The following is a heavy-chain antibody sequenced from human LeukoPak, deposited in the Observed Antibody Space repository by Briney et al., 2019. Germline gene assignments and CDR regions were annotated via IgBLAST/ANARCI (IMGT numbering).Heavy chain of an antibody. J-gene: IGHJ3*02. CDR1: GFTFSSYA. Sequence: PGRSLRLSCSASGFTFSSYAMHWVRQAPGKGLEYVSAISSNGGSTYYADSVKGRFTISRDNSKNTLYLQMSSLRAEDTAVYYCATTVVGGAFDIWGQGTMVTVSS. V-gene: IGHV3-64D*09. CDR2: ISSNGGST. D-gene: IGHD2-15*01. CDR3: ATTVVGGAFDI.